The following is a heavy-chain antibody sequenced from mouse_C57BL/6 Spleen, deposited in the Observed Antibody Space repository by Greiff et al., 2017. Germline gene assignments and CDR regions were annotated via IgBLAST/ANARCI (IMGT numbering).Heavy chain of an antibody. CDR3: ARGDSNYEGFAY. CDR1: GYTFTSYW. CDR2: IHPNSGST. Sequence: QVQLKQSGAELVKPGASVKLSCKASGYTFTSYWMHWVKQRPGQGLEWIGMIHPNSGSTNYNEKFKSKATLTVDKSSSTAYMQLSSLTSEDSAVYYCARGDSNYEGFAYWGQGTLVTVSA. J-gene: IGHJ3*01. V-gene: IGHV1-64*01. D-gene: IGHD2-5*01.